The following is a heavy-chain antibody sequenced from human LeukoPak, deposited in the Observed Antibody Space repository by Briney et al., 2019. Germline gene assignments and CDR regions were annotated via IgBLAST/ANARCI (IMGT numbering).Heavy chain of an antibody. Sequence: SETLSLTCTVSGYSISSGYYWGWIRQPPGKGLEWIGYIYYSGSTNYNPSLKSRVTISVDTSKNQFSLKLSSVTAADTAVYYCASSRRDWWELLPYYFDYWGQGTLVTVSS. CDR3: ASSRRDWWELLPYYFDY. CDR1: GYSISSGYY. CDR2: IYYSGST. V-gene: IGHV4-61*01. J-gene: IGHJ4*02. D-gene: IGHD1-26*01.